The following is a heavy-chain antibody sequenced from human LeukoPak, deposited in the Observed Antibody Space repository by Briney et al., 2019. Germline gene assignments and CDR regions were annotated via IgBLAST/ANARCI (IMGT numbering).Heavy chain of an antibody. CDR1: GGSISSNY. CDR3: ARGTYCSGGSCFYYYYYIDV. D-gene: IGHD2-15*01. V-gene: IGHV4-4*07. J-gene: IGHJ6*03. Sequence: ASETLSLTCTVSGGSISSNYWSWIRQPAGKGLEWIGRIYSSGSTNYNPSLKSRVTMSVDTSKNQFSLKLSSVTAADTAVYYCARGTYCSGGSCFYYYYYIDVWGKGTTVTVSS. CDR2: IYSSGST.